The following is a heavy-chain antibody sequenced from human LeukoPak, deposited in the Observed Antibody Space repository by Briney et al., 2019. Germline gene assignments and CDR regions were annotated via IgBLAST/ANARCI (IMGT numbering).Heavy chain of an antibody. CDR2: ISGSGGST. CDR3: LYDFWSGSPSGY. CDR1: GFTFSTYA. V-gene: IGHV3-23*01. D-gene: IGHD3-3*01. J-gene: IGHJ4*02. Sequence: GGSLRLSCAASGFTFSTYAMSWVRQAPGKGLEWVSAISGSGGSTYYADSVKGRFTISRDNSKNTLYLQMNSLRAEDTAVYYCLYDFWSGSPSGYWGQGTLVTVSS.